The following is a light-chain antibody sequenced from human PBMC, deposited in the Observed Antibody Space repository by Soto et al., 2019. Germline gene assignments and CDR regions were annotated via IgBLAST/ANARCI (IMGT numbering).Light chain of an antibody. Sequence: QSVLTQPPLVSGAPGQRVTIPCTGSSSNIGSFYDVHWYQQLPGTVPKLLIYSDNNRPSGVPDRFSGSKSGTAASLAITGLQAEDEADYYCQSYDNSLNHVVFGGGAKGTVL. J-gene: IGLJ2*01. CDR3: QSYDNSLNHVV. CDR2: SDN. CDR1: SSNIGSFYD. V-gene: IGLV1-40*01.